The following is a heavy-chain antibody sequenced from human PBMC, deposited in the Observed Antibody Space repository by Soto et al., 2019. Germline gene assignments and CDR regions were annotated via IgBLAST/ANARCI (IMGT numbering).Heavy chain of an antibody. V-gene: IGHV2-5*02. CDR3: AFRRKLVPTVCACET. J-gene: IGHJ3*02. CDR2: IFWDGDK. CDR1: GFSFSTSGMA. Sequence: QITLKESGPTLVKPTQTLTLTCTLSGFSFSTSGMAVGWIRQPPGKAPECLALIFWDGDKRYIPSLKTRLTLNKDSTKNQGVLTKTNIDPVDSGTCCRAFRRKLVPTVCACETWGRGTEVTVSS. D-gene: IGHD2-15*01.